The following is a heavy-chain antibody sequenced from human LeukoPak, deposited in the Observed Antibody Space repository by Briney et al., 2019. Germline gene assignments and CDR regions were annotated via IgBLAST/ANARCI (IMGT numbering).Heavy chain of an antibody. Sequence: PGGSLRLSCAASGFTFSSYAMHWVRQAPGKGLEWVAVISYDGSNKYYADSVKGRFTISRDNSKNTLYLQMSSLRAEDTAVYYCARPGIAAAGTQYSFDYWGQGTLVTVSS. CDR3: ARPGIAAAGTQYSFDY. V-gene: IGHV3-30*04. CDR2: ISYDGSNK. D-gene: IGHD6-13*01. J-gene: IGHJ4*02. CDR1: GFTFSSYA.